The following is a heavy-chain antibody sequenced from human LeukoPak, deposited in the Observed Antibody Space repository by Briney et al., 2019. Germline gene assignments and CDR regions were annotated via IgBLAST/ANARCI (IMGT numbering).Heavy chain of an antibody. CDR3: ARDSCEDCSGGSCYSGYFDY. V-gene: IGHV1-2*02. CDR2: VRPNNGAT. D-gene: IGHD2-15*01. CDR1: GYTFTDFY. Sequence: ASVKVSCKASGYTFTDFYIHWVRHAPGQGLEWMGWVRPNNGATKYAEKFQGRVTMTRDTSTSTAHMELSSLRSDDTAAYYCARDSCEDCSGGSCYSGYFDYWGQGTLVTVSS. J-gene: IGHJ4*02.